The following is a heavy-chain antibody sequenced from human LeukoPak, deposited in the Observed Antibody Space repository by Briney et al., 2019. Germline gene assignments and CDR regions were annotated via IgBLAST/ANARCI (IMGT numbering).Heavy chain of an antibody. CDR3: ARLASNYYGSGSNCFDY. Sequence: SETLSLTCTVSGGSISSYYWSWIRQPPGKGLEWIGYIYYSGSTNYNPSLKSRVTISVDTSKNQFSLNLSSVTAADTAVYYCARLASNYYGSGSNCFDYWGQGTLVTVSS. CDR2: IYYSGST. V-gene: IGHV4-59*01. CDR1: GGSISSYY. D-gene: IGHD3-10*01. J-gene: IGHJ4*02.